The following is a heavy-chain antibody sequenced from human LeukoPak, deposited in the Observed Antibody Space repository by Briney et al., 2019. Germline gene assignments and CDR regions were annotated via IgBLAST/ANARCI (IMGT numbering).Heavy chain of an antibody. D-gene: IGHD2-2*01. Sequence: ASVKVSCKASGYTFTGYYMHWVRQAPGQGLEWMGWINPNSGGTNYAQKFQGRVTMTRDTSVSTAYMELSRLRSDDTAVYYCARDLVVVVPAAAYYYYGMGVWGQGTTVTVSS. CDR1: GYTFTGYY. J-gene: IGHJ6*02. CDR2: INPNSGGT. CDR3: ARDLVVVVPAAAYYYYGMGV. V-gene: IGHV1-2*02.